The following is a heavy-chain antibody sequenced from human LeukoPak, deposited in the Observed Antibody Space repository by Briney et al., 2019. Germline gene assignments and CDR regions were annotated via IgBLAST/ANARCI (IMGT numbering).Heavy chain of an antibody. D-gene: IGHD4-17*01. CDR1: GFTFSSYA. J-gene: IGHJ4*02. Sequence: GGSLRLSCAASGFTFSSYAISWVRQAPGKGLEWVSAISGSGGSTYYADSVKGRFTISRDNSKNTLYLQMNSLRAEDTAVYYCAMRSTVLNPLDYWRQGTLVTVSS. V-gene: IGHV3-23*01. CDR3: AMRSTVLNPLDY. CDR2: ISGSGGST.